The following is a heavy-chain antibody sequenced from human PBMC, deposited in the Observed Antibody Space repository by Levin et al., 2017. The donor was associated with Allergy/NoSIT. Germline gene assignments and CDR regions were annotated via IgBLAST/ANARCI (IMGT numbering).Heavy chain of an antibody. J-gene: IGHJ6*02. CDR1: GGSISSGGYY. Sequence: SETLSLTCTVSGGSISSGGYYWSWIRQHPGKGLEWIGYIYYSGSTYYNPSLKSRVTISVDTSKNQFSLKLSSVTAADTAVYYCARGRYCSSTSCYDGMDVWGQGTTVTVSS. CDR3: ARGRYCSSTSCYDGMDV. D-gene: IGHD2-2*01. CDR2: IYYSGST. V-gene: IGHV4-31*03.